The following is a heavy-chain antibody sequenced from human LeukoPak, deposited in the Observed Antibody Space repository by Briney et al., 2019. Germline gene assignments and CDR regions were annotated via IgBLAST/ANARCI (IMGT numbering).Heavy chain of an antibody. J-gene: IGHJ5*02. D-gene: IGHD6-6*01. CDR3: ARDRAARPNWFDP. CDR1: GGSISSSSYY. CDR2: IYYSGST. Sequence: PSETLSLTCSVSGGSISSSSYYWGWIRQPPGKGLEWIGSIYYSGSTYYNPSLKSRVTISVDTSKKQFSLKLSSVTAADTAVYYCARDRAARPNWFDPWGQGTLVTVSS. V-gene: IGHV4-39*02.